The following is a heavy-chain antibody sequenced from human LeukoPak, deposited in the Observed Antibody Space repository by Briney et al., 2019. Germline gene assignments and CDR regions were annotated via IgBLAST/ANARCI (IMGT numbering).Heavy chain of an antibody. V-gene: IGHV3-48*03. J-gene: IGHJ4*02. Sequence: GGSLRLSCAASGFTFSSYEMNWVRQAPGKGLEWVSYISSSGSTIYDADSVKGRFTISRDNAKNSLYLQMNSLRVEDTAVYYCARCTTGRTFGSLREIKRSREIDYWGQGTLVTVSS. CDR2: ISSSGSTI. D-gene: IGHD1-1*01. CDR3: ARCTTGRTFGSLREIKRSREIDY. CDR1: GFTFSSYE.